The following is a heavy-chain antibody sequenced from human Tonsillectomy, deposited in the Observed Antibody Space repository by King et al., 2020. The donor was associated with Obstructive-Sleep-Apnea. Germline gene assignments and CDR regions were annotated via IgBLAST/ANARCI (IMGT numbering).Heavy chain of an antibody. J-gene: IGHJ4*02. CDR2: IYYRGNT. V-gene: IGHV4-59*08. CDR3: ARLRRMIVVDTGLVFDY. CDR1: GDSISSYY. Sequence: QLQESGPGLVKPSETLSLTCTVSGDSISSYYWSWIRQPPGKGLEWIAYIYYRGNTNYNPSLKSRVTLSEDTSKNQFSLTMASVTAADTAVYYCARLRRMIVVDTGLVFDYWGQGTLVTVSS. D-gene: IGHD3-22*01.